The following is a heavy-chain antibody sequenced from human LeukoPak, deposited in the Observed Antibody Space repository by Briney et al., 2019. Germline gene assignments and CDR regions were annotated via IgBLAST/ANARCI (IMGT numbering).Heavy chain of an antibody. D-gene: IGHD5-18*01. CDR2: FDPEDGET. V-gene: IGHV1-24*01. J-gene: IGHJ3*02. CDR1: GYTLTELS. Sequence: ASVKVSCKVSGYTLTELSMHWVRQAPGKGLEWMGGFDPEDGETIYAQKFQGRVTMTEDTSTDTAYMELSSLRSEDTAVYYCARDQGYSYGWFAFDIWGQGTMVTVSS. CDR3: ARDQGYSYGWFAFDI.